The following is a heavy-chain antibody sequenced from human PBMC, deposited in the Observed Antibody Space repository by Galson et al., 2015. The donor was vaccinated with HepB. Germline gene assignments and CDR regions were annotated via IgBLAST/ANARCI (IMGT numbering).Heavy chain of an antibody. Sequence: CAISGDSVSSNSAAWNWIRQSPSRGLEWLGRTYYRSKWYNDYAVSVKSRITIKADTSKNQFSLQVNSVTPEDTAVYYCGRGEMLEWGQGTLVTVSS. D-gene: IGHD5-24*01. V-gene: IGHV6-1*01. CDR2: TYYRSKWYN. J-gene: IGHJ4*02. CDR3: GRGEMLE. CDR1: GDSVSSNSAA.